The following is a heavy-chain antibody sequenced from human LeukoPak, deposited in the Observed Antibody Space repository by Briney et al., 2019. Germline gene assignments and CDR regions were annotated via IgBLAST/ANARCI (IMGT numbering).Heavy chain of an antibody. CDR2: ISGSDGST. V-gene: IGHV3-23*01. CDR3: AKVGIAARQSAFDI. J-gene: IGHJ3*02. CDR1: GFTFSNAW. D-gene: IGHD6-6*01. Sequence: PGGSLRLSCAASGFTFSNAWMSWVRQAPGKGLEWVSAISGSDGSTFYADPVKGRFTISRDNSKNTLYLQMNSLRAEDTAIYYCAKVGIAARQSAFDIWGQGTMVTVSS.